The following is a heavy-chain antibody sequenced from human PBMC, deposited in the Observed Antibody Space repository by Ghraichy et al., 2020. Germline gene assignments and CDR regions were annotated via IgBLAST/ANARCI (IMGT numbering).Heavy chain of an antibody. D-gene: IGHD3-10*01. V-gene: IGHV3-74*01. CDR2: IKTDGSTT. Sequence: GESLNISCAASGLTFSSYWMHWVRQALGKGLEWVSHIKTDGSTTNYADSVRGRFTISRDNAKNTLYLQMNSLRADDTAVYYCSTSPRADRGNYWGQGTLVTVSS. J-gene: IGHJ4*02. CDR3: STSPRADRGNY. CDR1: GLTFSSYW.